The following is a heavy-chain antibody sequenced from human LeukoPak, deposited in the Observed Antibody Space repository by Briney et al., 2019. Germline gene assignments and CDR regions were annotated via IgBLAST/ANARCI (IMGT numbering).Heavy chain of an antibody. CDR2: ISAYNGNT. D-gene: IGHD2-2*01. CDR1: GYTFTSYG. Sequence: ASVKVSCKASGYTFTSYGISWVRQAPGQGLEWMGWISAYNGNTNYAQKLQGRVTTTTDTSTSTAYMELRSLRSDDTAVYYCARAREGTYCSSTSCYSYYYMDVWGKGTTVTVSS. CDR3: ARAREGTYCSSTSCYSYYYMDV. V-gene: IGHV1-18*01. J-gene: IGHJ6*03.